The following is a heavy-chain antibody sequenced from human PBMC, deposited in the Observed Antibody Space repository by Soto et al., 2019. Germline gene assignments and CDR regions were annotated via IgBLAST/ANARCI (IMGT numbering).Heavy chain of an antibody. CDR3: ARGRYGDY. CDR2: ISAHNGNT. V-gene: IGHV1-18*01. J-gene: IGHJ4*02. D-gene: IGHD1-1*01. CDR1: TSYG. Sequence: TSYGITWVRQAPGQGLEWMGWISAHNGNTDYAQKLQGRVIVTRDTSTSTAYMELRSLISDDTAVYYCARGRYGDYWGQGALVPVSS.